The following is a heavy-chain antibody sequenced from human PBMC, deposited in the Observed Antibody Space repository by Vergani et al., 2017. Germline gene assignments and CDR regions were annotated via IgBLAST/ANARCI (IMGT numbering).Heavy chain of an antibody. D-gene: IGHD2-21*01. CDR2: VSGSGHTT. V-gene: IGHV3-23*01. J-gene: IGHJ4*02. Sequence: EVQVLESGGGLVQPGGSLRLSCSASGFTFTTYAMVWVRQAPGKGLEWVSAVSGSGHTTYYADSVRGRFTISRDNSKKTMYLQMNSLRPEDTALYYCAKGRGFVSPDYWGQGTLVTVSS. CDR3: AKGRGFVSPDY. CDR1: GFTFTTYA.